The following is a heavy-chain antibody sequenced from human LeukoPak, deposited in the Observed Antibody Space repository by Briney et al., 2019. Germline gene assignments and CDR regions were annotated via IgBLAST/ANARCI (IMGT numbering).Heavy chain of an antibody. CDR1: GFTFSSYG. V-gene: IGHV3-30*02. D-gene: IGHD1-26*01. CDR3: AKTDSGSYHFDY. CDR2: IRYDGSNK. J-gene: IGHJ4*02. Sequence: PGGSLRLSCAASGFTFSSYGMHWVRQAPGKGLEWVAFIRYDGSNKYYADSVKGRFTISRDNSNNTLYLQMNSLRAEDTAVYYCAKTDSGSYHFDYWGQGTLVTVSS.